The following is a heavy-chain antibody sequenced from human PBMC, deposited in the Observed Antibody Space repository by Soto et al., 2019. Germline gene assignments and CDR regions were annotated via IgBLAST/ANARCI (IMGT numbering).Heavy chain of an antibody. Sequence: PSETLSLTCTVSGGSISSYYWSWIRQPPGKGLEWIGYIYYSGSTNYNPSLKSRVTISVDTSKNQFSLKLSSVTAADTAVYYCARASDYYDSSGYPGFDYWGQGTLVTVSS. J-gene: IGHJ4*02. V-gene: IGHV4-59*01. D-gene: IGHD3-22*01. CDR1: GGSISSYY. CDR2: IYYSGST. CDR3: ARASDYYDSSGYPGFDY.